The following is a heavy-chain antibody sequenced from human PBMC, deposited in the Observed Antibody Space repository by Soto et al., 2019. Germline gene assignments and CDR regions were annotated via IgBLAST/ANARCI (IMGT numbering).Heavy chain of an antibody. CDR1: GFIFSGSG. V-gene: IGHV3-30*03. Sequence: QVQLVESGGGVVQPGRSLRLTCAASGFIFSGSGMHWVRQAPGKGLEWVALVSNDGIRKYYGDAVKGRFTISRDNAENTRYLKMKSLRAEDTAVYYGPRWVGGSMYDTSGKYDSWGQGTLVTVSS. D-gene: IGHD3-22*01. CDR2: VSNDGIRK. CDR3: PRWVGGSMYDTSGKYDS. J-gene: IGHJ5*01.